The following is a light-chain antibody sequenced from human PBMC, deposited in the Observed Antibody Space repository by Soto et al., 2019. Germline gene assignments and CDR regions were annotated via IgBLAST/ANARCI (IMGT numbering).Light chain of an antibody. CDR2: EVT. CDR1: SSDVASYNF. Sequence: QSALTQPASVSGSPGQSITMSCTGTSSDVASYNFVSWFQLHPGKAPKLMIYEVTNRPSGVSYRFSGSKSGNTASLTISGLQPEDEAEYYCSSFTTTNPGVFGTGTKLTVL. V-gene: IGLV2-14*01. J-gene: IGLJ3*02. CDR3: SSFTTTNPGV.